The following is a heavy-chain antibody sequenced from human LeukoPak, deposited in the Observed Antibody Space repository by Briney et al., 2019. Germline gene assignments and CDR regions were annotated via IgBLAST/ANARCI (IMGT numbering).Heavy chain of an antibody. CDR3: ARDAITMDAFDY. CDR2: ISYDGSNK. V-gene: IGHV3-30*04. D-gene: IGHD3-10*01. CDR1: GFTFSSYA. Sequence: GGSLRLSCAASGFTFSSYAMHWVRQAPGKGLEWVAVISYDGSNKYYADSVKGRFTISRDNSKNTPYLQMNSLRAEDTAVYYCARDAITMDAFDYWGQGTLVTVSS. J-gene: IGHJ4*02.